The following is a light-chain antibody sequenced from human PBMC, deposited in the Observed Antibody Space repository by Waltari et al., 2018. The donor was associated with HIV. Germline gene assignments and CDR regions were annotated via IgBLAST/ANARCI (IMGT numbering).Light chain of an antibody. J-gene: IGLJ3*02. Sequence: QSVLTQPPSVSAAPGQTVTISCSGSSSHIWSTYVSGYQPLPGAAPKLLISDNTERPSGIPDRFSGSKSGTSATLGITGLQTGDEADYYCGTWDSSLGGWVFGGGTKLAVL. CDR2: DNT. CDR3: GTWDSSLGGWV. V-gene: IGLV1-51*01. CDR1: SSHIWSTY.